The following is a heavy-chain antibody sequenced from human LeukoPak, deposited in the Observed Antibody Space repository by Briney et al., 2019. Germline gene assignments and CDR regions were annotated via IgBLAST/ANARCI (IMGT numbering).Heavy chain of an antibody. Sequence: GGSLRLSCAASGFTFSSYSMNWVRKAPGKGLEWVSSISSSSSYIYYADSVKGRFTISRDNAKNSLYLQMNSLRAEDTAVYYCARASGDYVTYFDYWGQGTLVTVSS. CDR2: ISSSSSYI. CDR1: GFTFSSYS. V-gene: IGHV3-21*01. J-gene: IGHJ4*02. D-gene: IGHD4-17*01. CDR3: ARASGDYVTYFDY.